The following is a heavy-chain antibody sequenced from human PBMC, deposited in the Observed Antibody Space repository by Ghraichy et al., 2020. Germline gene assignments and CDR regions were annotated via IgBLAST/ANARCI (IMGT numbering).Heavy chain of an antibody. Sequence: GGSLRLSCAASGFTFTAYEVHWVRQAPGKGLEWVAVMSPGGGIKIYTGSVRDRFIISRDNSKNTLYLQMNSLRPEDTAVYYCVKDLLPGSPDYFDYWGQGTLVTVSS. CDR1: GFTFTAYE. D-gene: IGHD2-15*01. CDR3: VKDLLPGSPDYFDY. V-gene: IGHV3-30*04. J-gene: IGHJ4*02. CDR2: MSPGGGIK.